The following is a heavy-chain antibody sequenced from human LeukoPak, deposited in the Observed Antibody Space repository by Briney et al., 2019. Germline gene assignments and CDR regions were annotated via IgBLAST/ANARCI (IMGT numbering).Heavy chain of an antibody. D-gene: IGHD3-3*01. CDR3: ARVLGVEDFWSGSDNWFDP. CDR1: GFTFSSYE. CDR2: ISSSGSTI. Sequence: GGSLRLSCAASGFTFSSYEMNWVRQAPGKGLEWVSYISSSGSTIYYADSVKGRFTISRDNAKNSLYLHMNSLRAEDTAVYYCARVLGVEDFWSGSDNWFDPWGQGTLVTVSS. J-gene: IGHJ5*02. V-gene: IGHV3-48*03.